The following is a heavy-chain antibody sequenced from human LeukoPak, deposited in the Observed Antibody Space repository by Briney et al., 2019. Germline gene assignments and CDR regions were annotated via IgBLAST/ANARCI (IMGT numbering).Heavy chain of an antibody. J-gene: IGHJ6*04. CDR2: IIPIFGTA. V-gene: IGHV1-69*06. CDR1: GGTFSSYA. CDR3: ARAGEGLSGSYLLYYYYYGMDV. Sequence: SVKVSCKASGGTFSSYAISWVRQAPGQGLEWMGGIIPIFGTANYAQKFQGRVSITADKSTSTAYMELSSLRSEDTAVYYCARAGEGLSGSYLLYYYYYGMDVWGKGTTVTVSS. D-gene: IGHD3-10*01.